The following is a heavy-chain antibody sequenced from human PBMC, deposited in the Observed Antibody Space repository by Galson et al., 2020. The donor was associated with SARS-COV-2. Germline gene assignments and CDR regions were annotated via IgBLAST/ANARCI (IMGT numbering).Heavy chain of an antibody. Sequence: GESLKISCAASGFTFRTYDMHWVRQAPGKGLEWVSSTNTESTYIYYAESVRGRFTISRDNAKNSLFLQMNTLRVDDTAIYYCVRGGLAAIRNDAFDIWGQGTMVTVSS. J-gene: IGHJ3*02. V-gene: IGHV3-21*01. CDR3: VRGGLAAIRNDAFDI. CDR1: GFTFRTYD. D-gene: IGHD2-21*02. CDR2: TNTESTYI.